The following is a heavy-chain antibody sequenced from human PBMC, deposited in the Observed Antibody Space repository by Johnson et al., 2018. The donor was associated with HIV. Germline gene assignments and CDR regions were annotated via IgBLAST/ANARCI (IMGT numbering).Heavy chain of an antibody. V-gene: IGHV3-23*01. J-gene: IGHJ3*02. CDR2: ISGSGGST. CDR3: AKGRGYCSGGSCYFDAFDI. CDR1: GFTFSSYA. Sequence: EVQLLESGGGLVQPGGSLRLSCAASGFTFSSYAMSWVRQAPGKGLEWVSAISGSGGSTYYADSVKGRFTISRDNSKNTLYLQMNSLRAEDTAVYYCAKGRGYCSGGSCYFDAFDIWGQGTKVTVSS. D-gene: IGHD2-15*01.